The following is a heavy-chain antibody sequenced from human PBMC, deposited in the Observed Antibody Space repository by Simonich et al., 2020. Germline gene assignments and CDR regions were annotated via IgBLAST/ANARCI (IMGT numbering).Heavy chain of an antibody. CDR1: GFPFSSYW. V-gene: IGHV3-74*01. D-gene: IGHD4-4*01. CDR3: ARDYSNYDAFDI. J-gene: IGHJ3*02. CDR2: INSDGSST. Sequence: EVQLVESGGGLVQPGGSLRLPCAASGFPFSSYWVHWVRQAPGRGLVWVSRINSDGSSTSYADSVKGRFTIARDNAKNTLYLQMNSLRAEDTAVYYCARDYSNYDAFDIWGQGTMVTVSS.